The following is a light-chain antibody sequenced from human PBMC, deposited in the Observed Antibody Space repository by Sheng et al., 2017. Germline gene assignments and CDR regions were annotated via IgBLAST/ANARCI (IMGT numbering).Light chain of an antibody. CDR1: NIGSKS. Sequence: SYVLTQPPSVSVAPGQTARVTCGGNNIGSKSVYWYQQKPGQAPVMVVYDDSDRPSGIPERFSGSNSGNTATLTISGVEAGDEADYYCQVWDNDNDHYVFGTGTKVTV. J-gene: IGLJ1*01. V-gene: IGLV3-21*02. CDR2: DDS. CDR3: QVWDNDNDHYV.